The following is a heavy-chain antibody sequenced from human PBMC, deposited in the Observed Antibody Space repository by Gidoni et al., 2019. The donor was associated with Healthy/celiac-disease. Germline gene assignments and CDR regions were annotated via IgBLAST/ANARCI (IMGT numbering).Heavy chain of an antibody. V-gene: IGHV4-59*08. D-gene: IGHD4-17*01. Sequence: QVQLQESGPGLVKPSETLSLTCTVSGGSISSYYWSWIRLPPGKGLEWIGYIYYSGSTNYNPSLKSRVTISVDTSKNQFSLKLSSVTAADTAVYYCARHLYGGNSDDAFDIWGQGTMVTVSS. CDR3: ARHLYGGNSDDAFDI. CDR1: GGSISSYY. J-gene: IGHJ3*02. CDR2: IYYSGST.